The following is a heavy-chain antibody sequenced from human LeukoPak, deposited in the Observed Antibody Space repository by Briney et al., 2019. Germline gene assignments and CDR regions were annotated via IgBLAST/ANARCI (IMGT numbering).Heavy chain of an antibody. CDR3: ARDVYYYDSSGVSFGD. V-gene: IGHV4-34*01. CDR2: INHSGST. CDR1: GGSFSGYY. J-gene: IGHJ4*02. D-gene: IGHD3-22*01. Sequence: SETLSLTCAVYGGSFSGYYWSWIRQPPGKGLEWIGEINHSGSTNYNPSLKSRVTISVDTSKNQFSLKLSSVTAADTAVYYCARDVYYYDSSGVSFGDWGQGTLVTVSS.